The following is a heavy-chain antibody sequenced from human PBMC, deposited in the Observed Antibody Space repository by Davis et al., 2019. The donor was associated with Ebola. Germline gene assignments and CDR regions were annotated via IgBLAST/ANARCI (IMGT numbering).Heavy chain of an antibody. V-gene: IGHV4-39*02. CDR1: GGSISSSSYY. CDR2: IYYSGST. J-gene: IGHJ5*02. CDR3: VREAIIVVLVATARWVWFDP. Sequence: SETLSLTCTVSGGSISSSSYYWGWIRQPPGKGLEWIGSIYYSGSTYYNPSLKSRVTLSVDTSKNQFSLKLSSVTAADTAVYYCVREAIIVVLVATARWVWFDPWGQGTLVTVSS. D-gene: IGHD2-15*01.